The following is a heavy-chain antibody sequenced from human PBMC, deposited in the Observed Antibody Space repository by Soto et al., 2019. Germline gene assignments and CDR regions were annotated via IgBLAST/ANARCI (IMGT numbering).Heavy chain of an antibody. J-gene: IGHJ3*02. CDR3: AARIGVENAFDI. V-gene: IGHV4-34*01. CDR1: GGSFSGYY. CDR2: INHSGSA. D-gene: IGHD2-21*01. Sequence: SETLSLTCALYGGSFSGYYWGWIRQPPGKGLEWIGEINHSGSANYNPSLKSRVTISVDTSKSQISLKLSSVTAADTAVYYCAARIGVENAFDIWGQGTMVT.